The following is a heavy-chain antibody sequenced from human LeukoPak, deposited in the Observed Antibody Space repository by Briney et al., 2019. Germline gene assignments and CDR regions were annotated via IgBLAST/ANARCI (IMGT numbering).Heavy chain of an antibody. V-gene: IGHV3-48*01. CDR3: ARDWGYYYDTPYYYGMDV. J-gene: IGHJ6*02. D-gene: IGHD3-22*01. CDR2: ISSSSSTI. Sequence: GGSLRLSCAASGFAFSKYSMNWVRQAPGKGLEWVSYISSSSSTIYYADSVEGRFTISRDNAENSLFLQMNSLRAEDTAVYYCARDWGYYYDTPYYYGMDVWGQGTTVTVSS. CDR1: GFAFSKYS.